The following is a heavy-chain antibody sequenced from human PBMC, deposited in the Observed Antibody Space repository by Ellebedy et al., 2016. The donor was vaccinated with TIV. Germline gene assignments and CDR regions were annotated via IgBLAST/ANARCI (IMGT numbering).Heavy chain of an antibody. CDR1: GGSISSYY. D-gene: IGHD3-3*01. V-gene: IGHV4-59*08. CDR2: IYYSGST. CDR3: ARLRGDFWSDRFDY. Sequence: SETLSLTCTVSGGSISSYYWSWIRQPPGKGLEWIGYIYYSGSTNYNPSLKSRVPISVDTSKNQFSLKLSSVTAADTAVYYCARLRGDFWSDRFDYWGQGTLVTVSS. J-gene: IGHJ4*02.